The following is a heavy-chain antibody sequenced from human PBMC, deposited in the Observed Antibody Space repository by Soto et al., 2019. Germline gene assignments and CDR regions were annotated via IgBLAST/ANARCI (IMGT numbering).Heavy chain of an antibody. D-gene: IGHD2-15*01. J-gene: IGHJ5*02. Sequence: GGSLRLSCAGSGFTFGDSYMSRIRQAPGKGLEWLSYISPGSRYPAYADSVKGRFTISRDNAKRSLYLQMMSLTAEDTAIYYCVRGGGGGLFDPWGQGTMGTVSS. V-gene: IGHV3-11*06. CDR2: ISPGSRYP. CDR1: GFTFGDSY. CDR3: VRGGGGGLFDP.